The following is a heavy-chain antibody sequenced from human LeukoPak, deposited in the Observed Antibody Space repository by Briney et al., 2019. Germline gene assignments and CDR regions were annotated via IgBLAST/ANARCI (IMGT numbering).Heavy chain of an antibody. Sequence: GGSLRLSCAASGFSFSTYAMTWVRQAPGKGLEWVSVISGSGDSTHYADSVKGRFTISRDNSKNTLYLQMTSLRAEDTAVYYCANESPFLDYWGQPTLVTVSS. CDR2: ISGSGDST. CDR1: GFSFSTYA. J-gene: IGHJ4*02. V-gene: IGHV3-23*01. CDR3: ANESPFLDY.